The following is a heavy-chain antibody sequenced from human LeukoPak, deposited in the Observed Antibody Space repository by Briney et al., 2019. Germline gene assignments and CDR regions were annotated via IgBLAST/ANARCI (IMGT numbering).Heavy chain of an antibody. V-gene: IGHV4-38-2*01. J-gene: IGHJ4*02. CDR2: IYHSGST. Sequence: SETLSLTCAVSGYSISSGYYWGWIRQPPGKGLGWIGSIYHSGSTYYNPSLKSRVTISVDTSKNQFSLKLSSVTAADTAVYYCARRSIAVAGTPFDYWGQGTLVTVSS. D-gene: IGHD6-19*01. CDR3: ARRSIAVAGTPFDY. CDR1: GYSISSGYY.